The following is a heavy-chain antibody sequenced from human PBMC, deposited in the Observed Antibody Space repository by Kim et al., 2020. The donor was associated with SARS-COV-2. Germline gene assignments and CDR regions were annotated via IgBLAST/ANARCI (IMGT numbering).Heavy chain of an antibody. Sequence: YADSVKGRFTISRDNAIDLQMNSLRAEDTAVYYCARGHYSTWRNWYFDLWGRGTLVTVSS. D-gene: IGHD6-13*01. J-gene: IGHJ2*01. V-gene: IGHV3-74*01. CDR3: ARGHYSTWRNWYFDL.